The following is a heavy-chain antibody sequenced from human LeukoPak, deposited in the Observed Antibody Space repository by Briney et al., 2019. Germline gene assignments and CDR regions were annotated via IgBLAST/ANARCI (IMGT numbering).Heavy chain of an antibody. CDR1: GYTFTSYG. CDR3: AREVGSGSHSYYYYGMDV. Sequence: ASVKVSCKASGYTFTSYGIIWVRQAPGQGLEWMGWIGVYNGSTIYAQKFQGRVTITADKSTSTAYMELSSLRSEDTAVYYCAREVGSGSHSYYYYGMDVWGQGTTVTVSS. J-gene: IGHJ6*02. CDR2: IGVYNGST. D-gene: IGHD3-10*01. V-gene: IGHV1-18*01.